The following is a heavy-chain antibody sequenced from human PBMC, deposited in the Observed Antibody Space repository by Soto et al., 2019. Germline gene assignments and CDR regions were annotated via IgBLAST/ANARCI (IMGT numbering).Heavy chain of an antibody. D-gene: IGHD6-6*01. CDR1: GFTFSSYG. CDR3: ARGGLVRSSSSSGWFDP. CDR2: IWYDGSNK. V-gene: IGHV3-33*01. J-gene: IGHJ5*01. Sequence: HPGGSLRLSCAASGFTFSSYGMHWVRQAPGKGLEWVAVIWYDGSNKYYADSVKGRFTISRDNSKNTLYLQMNSLRAEDTAVYYCARGGLVRSSSSSGWFDPWGQGTTVTVSS.